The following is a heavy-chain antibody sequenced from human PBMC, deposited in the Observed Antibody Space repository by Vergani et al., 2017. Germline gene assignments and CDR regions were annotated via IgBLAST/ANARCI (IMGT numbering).Heavy chain of an antibody. Sequence: QVQLQESGPGLVKPSQTLSLTCSVSGDSISSGVYYWNWIRQHPGKGLEWIGYIYSTGSTHHTPSLRRRLYMSVDPSKNQFSLKLNSVTAADTAIYYCARMGGYDEGDAFRIGYFDSWGPGILVTVSS. CDR2: IYSTGST. J-gene: IGHJ4*02. V-gene: IGHV4-31*03. CDR1: GDSISSGVYY. CDR3: ARMGGYDEGDAFRIGYFDS. D-gene: IGHD3-22*01.